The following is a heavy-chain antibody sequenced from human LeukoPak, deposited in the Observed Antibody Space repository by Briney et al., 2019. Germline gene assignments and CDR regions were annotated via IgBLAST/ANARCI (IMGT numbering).Heavy chain of an antibody. J-gene: IGHJ4*02. Sequence: GGSLRLSCGASGFLFDDHDMHWVRQAPGKGLEWVAYIRSDGYHTYYADSVKGRFTITRDNLKNTLYLQMNSPRLEDMAVYYCAKPSGSGVDYWGRGTRVTVS. CDR2: IRSDGYHT. CDR1: GFLFDDHD. V-gene: IGHV3-30*02. CDR3: AKPSGSGVDY. D-gene: IGHD1-26*01.